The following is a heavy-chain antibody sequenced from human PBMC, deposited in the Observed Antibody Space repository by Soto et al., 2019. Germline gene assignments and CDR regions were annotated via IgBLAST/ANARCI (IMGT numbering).Heavy chain of an antibody. D-gene: IGHD4-17*01. Sequence: EVQLVEPGGGLVQPGGSLRLSCAVSGFTVSTNYMTWVRQAPGKGLEWVSVLYSDDTTYYTDSVKGRFTISRDNSKNTLYLQMTTLTAEDTAVYYCARVYDYGDYHDAFDIWGQGTPVAVSS. CDR1: GFTVSTNY. V-gene: IGHV3-66*01. J-gene: IGHJ3*02. CDR2: LYSDDTT. CDR3: ARVYDYGDYHDAFDI.